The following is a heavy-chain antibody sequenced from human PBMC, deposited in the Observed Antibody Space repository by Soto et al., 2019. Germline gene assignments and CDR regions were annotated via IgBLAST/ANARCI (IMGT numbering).Heavy chain of an antibody. Sequence: SVKVSFKASGGTFSSYAISWVRQAPGQGLEWMGGIIPIFGTANYAQKFQGRVTITADKSTSTAYMELSSLRSEDTAVYYCARGPGAIPHFDYWGQGTLVTVSS. V-gene: IGHV1-69*06. CDR3: ARGPGAIPHFDY. CDR2: IIPIFGTA. J-gene: IGHJ4*02. CDR1: GGTFSSYA. D-gene: IGHD3-10*01.